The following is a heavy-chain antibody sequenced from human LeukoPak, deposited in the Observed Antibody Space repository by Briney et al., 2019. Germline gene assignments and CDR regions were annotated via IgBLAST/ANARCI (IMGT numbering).Heavy chain of an antibody. J-gene: IGHJ4*02. CDR1: GYTLTELS. CDR2: FDPEDGET. CDR3: ATLGPVRGVIITGRYYFDY. Sequence: ASVKVSCKVSGYTLTELSMHWVRQAPGKGLEWMGGFDPEDGETINAQKFQGRVTMTEDTSTDTAYMELSSLRSEDTAVYYCATLGPVRGVIITGRYYFDYWGQGTLVTVSS. D-gene: IGHD3-10*01. V-gene: IGHV1-24*01.